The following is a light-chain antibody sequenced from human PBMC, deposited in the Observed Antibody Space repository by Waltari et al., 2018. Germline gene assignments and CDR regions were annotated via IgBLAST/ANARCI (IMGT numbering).Light chain of an antibody. J-gene: IGKJ2*01. V-gene: IGKV1-33*01. CDR2: DAS. Sequence: DIQMTQSPSSLSASVGKRVTITCQASQDISNYLNWYQQKPGKAPNLLIYDASNLETGFPSRFSGSGSGTDFTFTISSLQPEAIATYYCQQYANLPPGYTFGQGTKLEIK. CDR3: QQYANLPPGYT. CDR1: QDISNY.